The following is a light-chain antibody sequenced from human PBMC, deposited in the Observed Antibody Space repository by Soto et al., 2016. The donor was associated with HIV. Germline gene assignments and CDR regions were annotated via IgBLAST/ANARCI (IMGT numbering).Light chain of an antibody. Sequence: SSELTQDPTVSVALGQTVRITCQGDRLRSYYASWYQQKPGQAPVLVIYGKNNRPSGIPDRFSGSNSGNTASLTITGAQAEDEADYYCNSRDSSGDPWVFGGGTKLTVL. CDR3: NSRDSSGDPWV. J-gene: IGLJ3*02. CDR1: RLRSYY. CDR2: GKN. V-gene: IGLV3-19*01.